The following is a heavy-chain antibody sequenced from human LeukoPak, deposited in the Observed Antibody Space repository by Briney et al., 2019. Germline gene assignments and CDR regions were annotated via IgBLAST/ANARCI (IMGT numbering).Heavy chain of an antibody. CDR2: FDPEDGET. D-gene: IGHD1-26*01. V-gene: IGHV1-24*01. J-gene: IGHJ6*02. CDR1: GYTLTELS. CDR3: ATETVGATTGWGMDV. Sequence: ASVKVSCTVSGYTLTELSMHWVRQAPGKGREGMGGFDPEDGETIYAQKFQGRVTMTEDTSTDTAYMELSSLRSEDTAVYYCATETVGATTGWGMDVWGQGTTVTVSS.